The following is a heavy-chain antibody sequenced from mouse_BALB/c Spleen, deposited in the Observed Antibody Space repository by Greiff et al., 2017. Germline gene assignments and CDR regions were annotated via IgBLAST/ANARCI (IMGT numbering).Heavy chain of an antibody. J-gene: IGHJ3*01. CDR2: INPGSGGT. D-gene: IGHD2-2*01. V-gene: IGHV1-54*01. CDR1: GYAFTNYL. CDR3: ARGGYDVKVFAY. Sequence: QVQLQESGAELVRPGTSVKVSCKASGYAFTNYLIEWVKQRPGQGLEWIGVINPGSGGTNYNEKFKGKATLTADKSSSTAYMQLSSLTSDDSAVYFCARGGYDVKVFAYWGQGTLVTVSA.